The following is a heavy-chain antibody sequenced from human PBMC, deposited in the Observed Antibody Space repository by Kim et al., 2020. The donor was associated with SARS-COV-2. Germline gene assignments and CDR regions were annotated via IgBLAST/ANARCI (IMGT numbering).Heavy chain of an antibody. Sequence: SGPTLVNPTQTLTLTCTFSGFSLSTSGVGVGWIRQPPGKALEWLALIYWDDDKRYSPSLKSRLTITKDTSKNQVVLTMTNMDPVDTATYYCAHSLNRPYRRITMVRGVKTYYGMDVWGQGTTVTVSS. CDR3: AHSLNRPYRRITMVRGVKTYYGMDV. D-gene: IGHD3-10*01. CDR2: IYWDDDK. V-gene: IGHV2-5*02. CDR1: GFSLSTSGVG. J-gene: IGHJ6*02.